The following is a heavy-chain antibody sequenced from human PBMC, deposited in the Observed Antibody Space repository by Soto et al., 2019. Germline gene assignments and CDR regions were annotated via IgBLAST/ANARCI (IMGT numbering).Heavy chain of an antibody. J-gene: IGHJ3*02. CDR2: IYWNDDK. V-gene: IGHV2-5*01. CDR1: GFSLSTRAVG. D-gene: IGHD1-26*01. CDR3: AHRHELGSFDI. Sequence: QITLKESGPTLVKPTQTLTLTCTFSGFSLSTRAVGVGWIRQPPGKTLEWLALIYWNDDKRYSQSLKNSLTITKDTSKNHVVLTITNMDPVDIATYYGAHRHELGSFDIWGQETKVTVSS.